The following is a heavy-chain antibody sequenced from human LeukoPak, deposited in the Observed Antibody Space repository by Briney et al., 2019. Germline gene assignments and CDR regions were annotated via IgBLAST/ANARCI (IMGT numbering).Heavy chain of an antibody. V-gene: IGHV4-59*08. J-gene: IGHJ4*02. D-gene: IGHD3-10*01. CDR2: IPYSGNA. CDR3: ARHLLVRGDIF. Sequence: PSETLSLTRTVSVGSLTAYYWSWIRQPPGKGLEWMASIPYSGNANYNPSLKSRITISLDTSKNQISLRVNSVSAADTAVYYCARHLLVRGDIFWGQGTLVTVSS. CDR1: VGSLTAYY.